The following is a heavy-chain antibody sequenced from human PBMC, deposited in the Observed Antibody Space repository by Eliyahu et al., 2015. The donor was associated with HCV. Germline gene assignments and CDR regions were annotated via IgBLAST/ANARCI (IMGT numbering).Heavy chain of an antibody. Sequence: EVQLVESGGGLVQPGXSLXLXCVASGFTFSDYHMDWVRQAPGKGLEWVGRXKNAANSYTTEYAASVKGRFTISRDDSKNSLYVQMNNLKSEDTAVYYCVREWSYWGQGALVTVSS. D-gene: IGHD3-3*01. J-gene: IGHJ4*02. CDR3: VREWSY. CDR1: GFTFSDYH. CDR2: XKNAANSYTT. V-gene: IGHV3-72*01.